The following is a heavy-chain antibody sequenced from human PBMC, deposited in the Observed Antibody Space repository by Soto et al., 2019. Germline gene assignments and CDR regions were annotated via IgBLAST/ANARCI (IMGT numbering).Heavy chain of an antibody. V-gene: IGHV4-30-4*01. CDR2: IYHSGSA. D-gene: IGHD3-3*01. CDR1: GDSISSGDYY. J-gene: IGHJ6*02. Sequence: SETLSLTCTVSGDSISSGDYYWSWIRQPPGKGLEWLGYIYHSGSAYYNPSLKSRLTISVDTSRNQFSLKLSSVTAADTAVYYCARGRLGYDFWSGYHGAMDVWGQGTTVTVSS. CDR3: ARGRLGYDFWSGYHGAMDV.